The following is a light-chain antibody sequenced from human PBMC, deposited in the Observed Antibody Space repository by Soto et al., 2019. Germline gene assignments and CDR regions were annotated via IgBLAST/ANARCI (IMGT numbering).Light chain of an antibody. CDR2: AAS. J-gene: IGKJ1*01. CDR3: YQSYNATWT. Sequence: IQMTQSPSSLSASAGERVTITYRASQGISTYLNWYQQKPGKAPKLLIYAASSLQSGVPSRFSGSGSETDFTLTISSLQPEDFATYPCYQSYNATWTFGQGTKVDI. V-gene: IGKV1-39*01. CDR1: QGISTY.